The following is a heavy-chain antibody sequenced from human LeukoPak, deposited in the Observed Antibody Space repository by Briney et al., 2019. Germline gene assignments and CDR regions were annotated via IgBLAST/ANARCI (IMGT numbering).Heavy chain of an antibody. J-gene: IGHJ4*02. V-gene: IGHV1-18*04. Sequence: ASVKVSCKASGYTFTSYGISWVRQASGQGLEWMGWISAYNGNTNYAQKLQDRVTMTTDTSTSTAYMELRSPRSDDTAVYYCARTYYGDRPFDDWGQGTLVTVSS. D-gene: IGHD4-17*01. CDR3: ARTYYGDRPFDD. CDR2: ISAYNGNT. CDR1: GYTFTSYG.